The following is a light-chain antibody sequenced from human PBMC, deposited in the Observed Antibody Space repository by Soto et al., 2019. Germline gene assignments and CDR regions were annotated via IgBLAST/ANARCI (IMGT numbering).Light chain of an antibody. J-gene: IGKJ3*01. CDR1: QTVSRMY. CDR2: GTS. Sequence: EIVLTQSPVTLSLSPGERATLSCRASQTVSRMYLSWFQQRPGQAPRLLIYGTSNRATGVPTRFSGSGSGTDFTLTISSLEPEDFGVYYCQKRSDWRFTFGPGTKVDIK. V-gene: IGKV3-11*01. CDR3: QKRSDWRFT.